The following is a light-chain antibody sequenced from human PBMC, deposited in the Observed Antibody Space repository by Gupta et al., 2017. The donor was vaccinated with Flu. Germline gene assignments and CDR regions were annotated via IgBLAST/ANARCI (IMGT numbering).Light chain of an antibody. Sequence: SNIGSNFVSWYQHLPGTAPRLLIDNDNQRPSGVPDRFSGSKSGTSASLAIGGLQSEDEADYYCAAWDDSLTALSADGSLTGLWVFGGGTKLSVL. CDR1: SNIGSNF. CDR3: AAWDDSLTALSADGSLTGLWV. V-gene: IGLV1-44*01. CDR2: NDN. J-gene: IGLJ3*02.